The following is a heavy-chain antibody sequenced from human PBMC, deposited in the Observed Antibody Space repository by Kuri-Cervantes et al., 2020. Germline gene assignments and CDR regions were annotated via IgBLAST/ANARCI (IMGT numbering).Heavy chain of an antibody. CDR1: GLTLSDAW. Sequence: GGSLRLSCAASGLTLSDAWMSWVRQAPGKGLEWVANIKEDGSDKYYVDSVKGRFTISRDNGKKSVYLQMNSLRAEDTAVYFCVRGATIFWGQGTLVTVSS. J-gene: IGHJ4*02. V-gene: IGHV3-7*01. CDR3: VRGATIF. D-gene: IGHD5-12*01. CDR2: IKEDGSDK.